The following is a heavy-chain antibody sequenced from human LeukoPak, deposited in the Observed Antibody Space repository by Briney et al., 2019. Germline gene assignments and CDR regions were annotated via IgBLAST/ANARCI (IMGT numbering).Heavy chain of an antibody. CDR1: GLSISSGGYY. CDR2: TYYSGST. CDR3: ARDRDTSGYLY. Sequence: SETLSLTCTVSGLSISSGGYYWSWLRQHPGKGLEGIGYTYYSGSTYYNPSPKRRVTISVDTSQNQFSLKLRSVTAADTAVCYGARDRDTSGYLYWGQRTLVTVSS. J-gene: IGHJ4*02. V-gene: IGHV4-31*03. D-gene: IGHD3-22*01.